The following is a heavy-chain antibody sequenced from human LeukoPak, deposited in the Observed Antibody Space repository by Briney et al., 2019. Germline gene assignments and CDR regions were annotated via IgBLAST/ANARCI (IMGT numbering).Heavy chain of an antibody. Sequence: GGSLRLSCAASGFTFSAYHMNWVRQAPGKGLEWVSYITNTGSVMFYADSVKGRFTISRDNAKNSLYLQMNSLRAEDTAVYYCVRDVVGYSIDYWGQGTLVTVSS. CDR3: VRDVVGYSIDY. CDR2: ITNTGSVM. CDR1: GFTFSAYH. D-gene: IGHD1-26*01. V-gene: IGHV3-48*01. J-gene: IGHJ4*02.